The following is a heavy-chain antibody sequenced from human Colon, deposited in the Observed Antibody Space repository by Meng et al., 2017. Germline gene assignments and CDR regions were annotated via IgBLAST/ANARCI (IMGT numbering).Heavy chain of an antibody. CDR3: ARGPLAVGPTDRGLDS. J-gene: IGHJ4*02. Sequence: QVQLQESGPRLVKPSQTLSLTCTVSGDSVSSNSYYWTWIRQHPGTGLEWIGYIYSGGISHYNPSLKSRITMSIDTSKNQFSLQLTSVTAADTAIYYCARGPLAVGPTDRGLDSWGQGTLVTVSS. D-gene: IGHD1-26*01. CDR2: IYSGGIS. CDR1: GDSVSSNSYY. V-gene: IGHV4-31*03.